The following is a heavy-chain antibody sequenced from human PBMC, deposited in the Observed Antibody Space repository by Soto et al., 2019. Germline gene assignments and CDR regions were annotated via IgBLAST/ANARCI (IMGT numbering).Heavy chain of an antibody. Sequence: SETLSLTCTVSGASISGYHWSWIRQFPGKELECLGYISYSGATNYNPSLKSRVTISVDTSKNQFSLKLSSVTAADTAVYYCARRYSSSFDYWGQGTLVTVSS. CDR1: GASISGYH. CDR2: ISYSGAT. J-gene: IGHJ4*02. D-gene: IGHD6-13*01. CDR3: ARRYSSSFDY. V-gene: IGHV4-59*08.